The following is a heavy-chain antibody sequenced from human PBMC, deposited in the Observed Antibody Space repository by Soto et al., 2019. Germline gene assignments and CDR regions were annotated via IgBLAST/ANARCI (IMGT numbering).Heavy chain of an antibody. CDR2: IYHSGST. V-gene: IGHV4-38-2*02. CDR3: ARDLTTVTGYYGMDV. D-gene: IGHD4-17*01. CDR1: GYSISSGYY. J-gene: IGHJ6*02. Sequence: SETLSLTCAVSGYSISSGYYWGWIRQPPGKGLEWIGSIYHSGSTYYNPSLKSRVTISVDTSKNQFSLKLSSVTAADTAVYYCARDLTTVTGYYGMDVWGQGTTVTVSS.